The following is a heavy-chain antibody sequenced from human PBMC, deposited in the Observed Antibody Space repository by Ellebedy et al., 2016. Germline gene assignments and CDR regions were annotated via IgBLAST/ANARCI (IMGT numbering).Heavy chain of an antibody. D-gene: IGHD6-19*01. CDR3: ARRRAVLFDY. Sequence: SETLSLXXTVSGGSISSSSYYWGWIRQPPGKGLEWIGSIYYSGSTYYNPSLKSRVTISVDTSKNQFSLKLSSVTAADTAVYYCARRRAVLFDYWGQGTLVTVSS. CDR1: GGSISSSSYY. CDR2: IYYSGST. V-gene: IGHV4-39*01. J-gene: IGHJ4*02.